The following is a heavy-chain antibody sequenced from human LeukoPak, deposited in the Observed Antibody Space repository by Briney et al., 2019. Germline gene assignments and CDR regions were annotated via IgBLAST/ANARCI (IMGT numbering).Heavy chain of an antibody. J-gene: IGHJ3*02. CDR3: ASCYYDSSGYPCAFDI. D-gene: IGHD3-22*01. CDR2: ISSSSSYI. CDR1: GFTFHLFG. V-gene: IGHV3-21*01. Sequence: PGGSLRLSCATSGFTFHLFGMAWVRQAPGKGLEWVSSISSSSSYIYYADSVKGRFTISRDNAKNSLYLQMNSLRAEDTAVYYCASCYYDSSGYPCAFDIWGQGTMVTVSS.